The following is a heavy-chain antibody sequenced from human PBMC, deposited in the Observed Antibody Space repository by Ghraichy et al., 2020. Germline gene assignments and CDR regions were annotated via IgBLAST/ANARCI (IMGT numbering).Heavy chain of an antibody. J-gene: IGHJ4*02. CDR1: GITVSSHY. V-gene: IGHV3-66*01. CDR2: LYVDGGT. CDR3: ARVMMEWVRGDFYFDY. Sequence: GGSLRLSCSVSGITVSSHYVTWVRRAPGKGLEWLSILYVDGGTHYAASVKGSFTISRDTSMNTVNLPLTSLRADDTAVYYCARVMMEWVRGDFYFDYWGQGALVSVTS. D-gene: IGHD3-16*01.